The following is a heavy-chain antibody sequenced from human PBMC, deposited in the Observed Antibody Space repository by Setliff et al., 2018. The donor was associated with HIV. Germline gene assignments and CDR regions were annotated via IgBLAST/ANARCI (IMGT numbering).Heavy chain of an antibody. D-gene: IGHD3-22*01. CDR3: ARGFNSSGSHAFDI. CDR1: GGSFSGYY. J-gene: IGHJ3*02. Sequence: SETLSLTCAVYGGSFSGYYWSWIRQPPGKGLEWIGEINHSGSTNYNPSLKSRVTISVDTSKNQFSLKLSSVTAADTAAYYCARGFNSSGSHAFDIWGQGTMGTVSS. CDR2: INHSGST. V-gene: IGHV4-34*01.